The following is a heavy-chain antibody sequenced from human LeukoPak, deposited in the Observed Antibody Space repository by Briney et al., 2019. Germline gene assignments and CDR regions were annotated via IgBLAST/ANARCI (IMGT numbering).Heavy chain of an antibody. CDR1: GYIFKNYF. J-gene: IGHJ4*02. V-gene: IGHV1-69-2*01. CDR2: IDPADGET. D-gene: IGHD3-10*01. Sequence: ASVKISCKASGYIFKNYFIHWIQQSPGKGLKWMGRIDPADGETKYAEKFQGRVTLTADTPTETVYMEMSSLRFEDTALYYCSTVFAVYNSVIMPPVVPDYWGQGTLVSVSA. CDR3: STVFAVYNSVIMPPVVPDY.